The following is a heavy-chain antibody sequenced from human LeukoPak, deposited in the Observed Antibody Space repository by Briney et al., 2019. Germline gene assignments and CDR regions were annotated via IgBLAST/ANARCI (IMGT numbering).Heavy chain of an antibody. CDR1: GGSFSGYY. CDR3: ARDPAVYNAFDI. V-gene: IGHV4-34*01. CDR2: INHSGST. J-gene: IGHJ3*02. Sequence: SETLSLTCAVYGGSFSGYYWSWIRQPPGKGLEWIGEINHSGSTNYNPSLKSRVTISVDTSKNQFSLKLSSVTAADTAVYYCARDPAVYNAFDIWGQGTMVTVSS.